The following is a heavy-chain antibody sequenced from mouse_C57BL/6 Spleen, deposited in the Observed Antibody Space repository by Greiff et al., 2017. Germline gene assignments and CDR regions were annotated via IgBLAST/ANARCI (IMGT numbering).Heavy chain of an antibody. D-gene: IGHD2-3*01. CDR1: GFNIKDDY. Sequence: VQLQQSGAELVRPGASVKLSCTASGFNIKDDYMHWVKQRPEQGLEWIGWIDPENGDTEYASKFQGKATITADTSSNTAYLQLSSLTSEDTAVYYCTRGPGWLLRFAYWGQGTLVTVSA. CDR3: TRGPGWLLRFAY. CDR2: IDPENGDT. J-gene: IGHJ3*01. V-gene: IGHV14-4*01.